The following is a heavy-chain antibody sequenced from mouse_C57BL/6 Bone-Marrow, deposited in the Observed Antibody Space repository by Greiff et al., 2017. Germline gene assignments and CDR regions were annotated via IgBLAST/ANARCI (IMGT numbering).Heavy chain of an antibody. V-gene: IGHV1-20*01. CDR1: GYSFTGYF. CDR2: INPYNGDT. D-gene: IGHD2-12*01. J-gene: IGHJ3*01. CDR3: AGYYFAY. Sequence: EVMLVESGPELVKPGDSVKISCKASGYSFTGYFMNWVMQSHGKSLEWIGRINPYNGDTFYNQKFKGKATLTVDKSSSTAHMELRSLTSEDSAVYYCAGYYFAYWGQGTLVTVSA.